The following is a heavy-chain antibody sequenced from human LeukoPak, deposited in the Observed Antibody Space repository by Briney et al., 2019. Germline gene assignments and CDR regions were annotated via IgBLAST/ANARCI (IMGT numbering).Heavy chain of an antibody. D-gene: IGHD6-6*01. J-gene: IGHJ4*01. V-gene: IGHV3-64*01. CDR2: ISSNGGST. Sequence: GGSLRLSCAASGFTFSSYAMHWVRQAPGKGLEYVSAISSNGGSTYYANSVKGRFTISRDNSKNTLYLQMGSLRAEDMAVYYCARGGSIEARPIDYWGHGTLVTVSS. CDR3: ARGGSIEARPIDY. CDR1: GFTFSSYA.